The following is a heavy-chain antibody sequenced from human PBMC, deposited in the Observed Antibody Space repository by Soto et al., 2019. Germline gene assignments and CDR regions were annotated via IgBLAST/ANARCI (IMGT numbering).Heavy chain of an antibody. Sequence: SVKVSCKASGFTFTSSAVQWVRQARGQRLEWIGWIVVGSGNTNYAQKFQERVTITRDMSTSTAYMELSSLRSEDTAVYYCAAGTFTIFGVVIANSDAFDIWGQGTMVTVSS. CDR2: IVVGSGNT. CDR1: GFTFTSSA. CDR3: AAGTFTIFGVVIANSDAFDI. D-gene: IGHD3-3*01. V-gene: IGHV1-58*01. J-gene: IGHJ3*02.